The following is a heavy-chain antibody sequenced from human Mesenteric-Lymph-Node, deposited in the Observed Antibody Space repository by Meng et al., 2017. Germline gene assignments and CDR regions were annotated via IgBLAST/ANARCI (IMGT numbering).Heavy chain of an antibody. D-gene: IGHD6-13*01. J-gene: IGHJ4*02. CDR3: AGQQLAL. Sequence: GESLKISCAASRLTFSSQWMHWVRQAPGKGLVWVSRINSDGSTTGYADSVKGRFTISRDNAKNTLYLQMNSLRAEDTAVYYCAGQQLALWGQGTLVTVSS. V-gene: IGHV3-74*01. CDR1: RLTFSSQW. CDR2: INSDGSTT.